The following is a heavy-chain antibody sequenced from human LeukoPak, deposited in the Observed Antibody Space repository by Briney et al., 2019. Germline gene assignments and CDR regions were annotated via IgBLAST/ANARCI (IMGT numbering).Heavy chain of an antibody. Sequence: SETLSLTCTVSGGSISSSSYYWGWIRQPPGKGLEWIGSIYYSGSTYYNPSLKSQVTISVDTSKNQFSLKLSSVTAANTAVYYCARAPDDILTGPPDYWGQGTLVTVSS. J-gene: IGHJ4*02. V-gene: IGHV4-39*01. D-gene: IGHD3-9*01. CDR2: IYYSGST. CDR1: GGSISSSSYY. CDR3: ARAPDDILTGPPDY.